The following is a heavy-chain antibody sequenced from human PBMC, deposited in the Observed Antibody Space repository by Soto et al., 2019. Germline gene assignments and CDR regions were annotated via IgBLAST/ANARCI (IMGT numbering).Heavy chain of an antibody. J-gene: IGHJ3*02. V-gene: IGHV4-39*01. D-gene: IGHD5-12*01. CDR2: INSGGTT. Sequence: SETLSLTCIVSGGSFGSSSYYWGWIRQPPGKGLEWIGSINSGGTTYYNSSLKSRVTMSVDTSKNQFSLRLSSVTAADTAVYYCARHPEYGGYDVIRSGFDIWGQGTMVTVSS. CDR3: ARHPEYGGYDVIRSGFDI. CDR1: GGSFGSSSYY.